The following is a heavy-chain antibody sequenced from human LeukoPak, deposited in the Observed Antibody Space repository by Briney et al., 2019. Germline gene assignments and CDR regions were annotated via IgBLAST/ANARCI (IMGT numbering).Heavy chain of an antibody. Sequence: SETLSLTCAVYGGSFSGYYWSWIRQPPGKGLEWIGEINHSGSTNYNPSLKSRVTISVDTSKNQFSLKLSSVTAADTAVYYCITMVRGVIRWGQGTLVTVSS. V-gene: IGHV4-34*01. CDR3: ITMVRGVIR. CDR2: INHSGST. D-gene: IGHD3-10*01. CDR1: GGSFSGYY. J-gene: IGHJ4*02.